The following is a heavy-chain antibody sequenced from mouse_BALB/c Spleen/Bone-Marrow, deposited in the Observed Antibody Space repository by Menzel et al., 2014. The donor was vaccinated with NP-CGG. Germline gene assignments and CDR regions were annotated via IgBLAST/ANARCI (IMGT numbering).Heavy chain of an antibody. CDR1: GYTFTDYA. CDR3: ARSGYGYDWFAY. J-gene: IGHJ3*01. D-gene: IGHD2-2*01. Sequence: VHLVESGPELVRPGVSVKISCKGSGYTFTDYAMHWVKQSHAKSLEWIGGISTYSGNTNYNQKFKGKATMTVDKSSSTAYMELARLTSEDSAIYYCARSGYGYDWFAYWGQGTLVTVSA. CDR2: ISTYSGNT. V-gene: IGHV1-67*01.